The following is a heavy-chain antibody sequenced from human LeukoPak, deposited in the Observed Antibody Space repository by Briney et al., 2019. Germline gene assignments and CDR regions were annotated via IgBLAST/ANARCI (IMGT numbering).Heavy chain of an antibody. D-gene: IGHD5-18*01. CDR3: AAAYIGGAMVTNAFDI. CDR2: IVVGSGNT. V-gene: IGHV1-58*01. J-gene: IGHJ3*02. CDR1: GFSFTNSA. Sequence: SVKVSCKASGFSFTNSAVQWVRRARGQRLEWIGWIVVGSGNTIYVQKFQERVTITRDMSTSTAYMELSSLRSEDTAVYYCAAAYIGGAMVTNAFDIWGQGTMVTVSS.